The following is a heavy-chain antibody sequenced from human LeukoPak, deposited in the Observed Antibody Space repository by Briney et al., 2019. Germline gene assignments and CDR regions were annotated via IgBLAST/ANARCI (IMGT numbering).Heavy chain of an antibody. Sequence: ASVKVSCKASGYTFTTYYMHWVRQAPGQGLEWMGIINPSGGSTTYAQKFQGRVTITADESTSTAYMELSSLRSEDTAVYYCARELDGSGSPFDYWGQGTLVTVSS. D-gene: IGHD3-10*01. J-gene: IGHJ4*02. CDR1: GYTFTTYY. CDR2: INPSGGST. CDR3: ARELDGSGSPFDY. V-gene: IGHV1-46*01.